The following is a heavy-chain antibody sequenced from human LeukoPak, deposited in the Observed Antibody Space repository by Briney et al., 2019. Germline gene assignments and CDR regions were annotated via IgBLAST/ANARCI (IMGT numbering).Heavy chain of an antibody. J-gene: IGHJ6*02. CDR3: ARWGSPSEDILTGYYKLYYYYGMDV. CDR2: INSDGSST. D-gene: IGHD3-9*01. V-gene: IGHV3-74*01. CDR1: GFTFSSYW. Sequence: GGSLRLSCAASGFTFSSYWVHWVRQAPGKGLVWVSRINSDGSSTSYADSVKGRFTISRDNAKNTLYLQMNSLRAEDTAVYYCARWGSPSEDILTGYYKLYYYYGMDVWGQGTTVTVSS.